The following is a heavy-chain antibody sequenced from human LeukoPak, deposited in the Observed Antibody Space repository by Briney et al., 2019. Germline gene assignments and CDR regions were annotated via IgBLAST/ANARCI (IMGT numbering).Heavy chain of an antibody. CDR2: ISSSSSTI. V-gene: IGHV3-48*04. J-gene: IGHJ4*02. D-gene: IGHD1-14*01. Sequence: PGGSLRLSCAASGFTFSSYSMNWVRQAPGKGLEWVSYISSSSSTIYYADSVKGRFTISRDNARNTLFLQMNSLRSEDTGLYYCARDPETPTPLDYWGQGILVTVSS. CDR3: ARDPETPTPLDY. CDR1: GFTFSSYS.